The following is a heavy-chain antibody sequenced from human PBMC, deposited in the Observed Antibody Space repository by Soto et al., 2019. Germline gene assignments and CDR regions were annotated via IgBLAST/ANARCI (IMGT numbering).Heavy chain of an antibody. CDR1: GGTFSSYA. CDR2: IIPIFGTA. Sequence: QVQLVQSGAEVKKPGSSVKVSCKASGGTFSSYAISWVRQAPGQGLEWMGGIIPIFGTANYAQKFQGRVTITADESTSTAYMDLSSLRSEDTAVSYCSRRGEYYYDSSGYFDYWCQGTLVTVSS. V-gene: IGHV1-69*01. CDR3: SRRGEYYYDSSGYFDY. D-gene: IGHD3-22*01. J-gene: IGHJ4*02.